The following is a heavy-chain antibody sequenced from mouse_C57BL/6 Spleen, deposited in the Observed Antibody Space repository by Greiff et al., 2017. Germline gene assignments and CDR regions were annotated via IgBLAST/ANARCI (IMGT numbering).Heavy chain of an antibody. CDR2: IYPRDGST. Sequence: VQLQQSGPELVKPGASVKLSCKASGYTFTSYDINWVKQRPGQGLEWIGWIYPRDGSTKYNEKFKGKATLTVDTSSSTAYMELHSLTSEDSAVYFCATTVVAQGYYAMDYWGQGTSVTVSS. CDR1: GYTFTSYD. CDR3: ATTVVAQGYYAMDY. D-gene: IGHD1-1*01. J-gene: IGHJ4*01. V-gene: IGHV1-85*01.